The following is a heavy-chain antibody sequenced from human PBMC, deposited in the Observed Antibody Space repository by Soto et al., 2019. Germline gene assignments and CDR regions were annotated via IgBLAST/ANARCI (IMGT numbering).Heavy chain of an antibody. D-gene: IGHD5-18*01. Sequence: GGSLRLSCAASGFTFSSYAMSWVRQAPGKGLEWVSAISGSGGSTYYADSVKGRFTVSRDNSKNTLYLQMNSLRAEDTAVYYCAKDPWIQLWLGTFDYWGQGTLVTVSS. CDR1: GFTFSSYA. CDR2: ISGSGGST. J-gene: IGHJ4*02. V-gene: IGHV3-23*01. CDR3: AKDPWIQLWLGTFDY.